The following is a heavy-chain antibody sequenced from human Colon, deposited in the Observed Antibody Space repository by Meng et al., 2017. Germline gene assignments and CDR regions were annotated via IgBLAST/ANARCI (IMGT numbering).Heavy chain of an antibody. CDR2: IDPDGTVK. D-gene: IGHD7-27*01. V-gene: IGHV3-7*01. Sequence: GESLKISCTPSGFTFSDSWMTWVRQAPGKGLEWVGNIDPDGTVKNYVDSVKGRFTFSRDNAKNSLFPQMNSLRAEDTAVYYCARDSGWGSLDYWGQGTLVTVSS. J-gene: IGHJ4*02. CDR1: GFTFSDSW. CDR3: ARDSGWGSLDY.